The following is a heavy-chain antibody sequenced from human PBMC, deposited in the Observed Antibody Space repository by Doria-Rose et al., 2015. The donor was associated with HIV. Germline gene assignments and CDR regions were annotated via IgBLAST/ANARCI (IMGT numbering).Heavy chain of an antibody. CDR1: GVSLSSPGMG. CDR3: ARIKSSRWYHKYYFDF. Sequence: SGPVLVKPTETLTLTCTVSGVSLSSPGMGVSWIRQPPGKALEWLANIFSDDERSYKTSLKSRLTISRGTSKSRVALTMTDIDPVDTATYYCARIKSSRWYHKYYFDFWGQGTLVIVSA. D-gene: IGHD6-13*01. V-gene: IGHV2-26*01. CDR2: IFSDDER. J-gene: IGHJ4*02.